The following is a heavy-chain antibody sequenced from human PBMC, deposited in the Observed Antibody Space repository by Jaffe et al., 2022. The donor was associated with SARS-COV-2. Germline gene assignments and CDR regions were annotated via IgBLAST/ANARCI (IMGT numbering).Heavy chain of an antibody. Sequence: QVQLVESGGGVVQPGRSLRLSCAASGFTFSSYAMHWVRQAPGKGLEWVAVISYDGSNKYYADSVKGRFTISRDNSKNTLYLQMNSLRAEDTAVYYCARAWDGYNNPAFDIWGQGTMVTVSS. V-gene: IGHV3-30-3*01. CDR2: ISYDGSNK. CDR3: ARAWDGYNNPAFDI. D-gene: IGHD5-12*01. CDR1: GFTFSSYA. J-gene: IGHJ3*02.